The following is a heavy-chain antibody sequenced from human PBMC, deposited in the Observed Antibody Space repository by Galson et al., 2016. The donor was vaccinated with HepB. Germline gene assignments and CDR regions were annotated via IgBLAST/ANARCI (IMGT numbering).Heavy chain of an antibody. CDR2: ISFSGNT. CDR1: GGSISSYY. J-gene: IGHJ4*02. V-gene: IGHV4-59*08. Sequence: SETLSLTCTVSGGSISSYYWGWIRQPPGKGLECIGYISFSGNTNYNPSLKSRVTISVDTSKDQFSLRLTSVTAADTALYFCARLNYYDRTGFHRLYFFDYWGQGTLVTVSS. D-gene: IGHD3-22*01. CDR3: ARLNYYDRTGFHRLYFFDY.